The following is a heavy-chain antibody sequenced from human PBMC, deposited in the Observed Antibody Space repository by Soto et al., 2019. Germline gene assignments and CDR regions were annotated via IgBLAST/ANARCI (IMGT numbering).Heavy chain of an antibody. CDR2: LNTASGNT. D-gene: IGHD6-19*01. V-gene: IGHV1-8*01. J-gene: IGHJ4*02. CDR3: ARGRAGVSSDWSLY. Sequence: ASVKVSCKASGYTFTSYDMNWVRQATGQGLEWMGWLNTASGNTAYAQKFQGRVTMTRDTSTTTVYMELNSLTSEDTAVYYCARGRAGVSSDWSLYWGQGTLVTVSS. CDR1: GYTFTSYD.